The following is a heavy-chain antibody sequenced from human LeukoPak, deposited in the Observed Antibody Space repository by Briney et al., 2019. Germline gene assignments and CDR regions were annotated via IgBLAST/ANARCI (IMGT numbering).Heavy chain of an antibody. Sequence: ASETLSLTCTVSGGSISSYYWSWIRQPAGKGLEWIGRIYTSGSTNYNPSLKSRVTMSVDTSKNQFSLKLSSVTAADTAVYYCAREYYYGSGSYYNYYYYMDVWGKGTTVTISS. CDR2: IYTSGST. CDR3: AREYYYGSGSYYNYYYYMDV. J-gene: IGHJ6*03. CDR1: GGSISSYY. D-gene: IGHD3-10*01. V-gene: IGHV4-4*07.